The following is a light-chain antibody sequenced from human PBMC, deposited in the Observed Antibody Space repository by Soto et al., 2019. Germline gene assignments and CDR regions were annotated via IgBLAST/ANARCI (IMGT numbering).Light chain of an antibody. CDR2: AAS. V-gene: IGKV3-20*01. CDR1: RSFASSY. CDR3: QQYGASPPYT. Sequence: EIVLTQSPDTLSLSPGERASLSCRASRSFASSYLAWYQHKPGQAPGLLIYAASTRATGVPLRFSGSGSGTDFTLSISRLEPEDSAIYYCQQYGASPPYTFGQGTKLEIK. J-gene: IGKJ2*01.